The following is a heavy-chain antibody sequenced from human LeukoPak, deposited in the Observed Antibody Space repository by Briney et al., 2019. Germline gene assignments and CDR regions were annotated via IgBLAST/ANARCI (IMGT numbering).Heavy chain of an antibody. V-gene: IGHV3-74*01. CDR2: INSDGSRT. J-gene: IGHJ6*03. Sequence: PGGSLRLSCAASGFTFSNYWMHWVRQAPGKGLVWVSRINSDGSRTTYADSVKGRFTISTDNAKNSLYLQMNSLRAEDTAVYYCARDHWYYYYYYYMDVWGKGTTVTISS. CDR1: GFTFSNYW. CDR3: ARDHWYYYYYYYMDV.